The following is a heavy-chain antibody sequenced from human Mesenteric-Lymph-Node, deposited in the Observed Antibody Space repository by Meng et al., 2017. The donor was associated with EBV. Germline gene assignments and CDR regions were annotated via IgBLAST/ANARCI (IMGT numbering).Heavy chain of an antibody. D-gene: IGHD3-16*01. V-gene: IGHV4-61*01. CDR3: GREVMPYYYFDS. J-gene: IGHJ4*02. CDR1: GGSVSSGNSY. Sequence: QVQLQESGQGLVEPSESLSLTCTVSGGSVSSGNSYWSWIRQPPGKGLEWIGYTYYIGSTYYNPSLKSRVTMSVDTSKNQFSLKLSSVTAVDTAVYYCGREVMPYYYFDSWGQGTLVTVS. CDR2: TYYIGST.